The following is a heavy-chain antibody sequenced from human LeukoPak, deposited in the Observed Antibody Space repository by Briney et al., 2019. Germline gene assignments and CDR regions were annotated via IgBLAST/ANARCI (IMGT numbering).Heavy chain of an antibody. D-gene: IGHD3-22*01. CDR3: ARRSYYDSSAIFDY. CDR2: LYYSGST. Sequence: SETLSLTCTVSGGSISSSSYYRDWIRQPPGKGLEWIGSLYYSGSTYYNPSLKSRVTISVDTSKNQFSLKLSSVTAADTAVFYCARRSYYDSSAIFDYWGQGTLVTVSS. V-gene: IGHV4-39*01. J-gene: IGHJ4*02. CDR1: GGSISSSSYY.